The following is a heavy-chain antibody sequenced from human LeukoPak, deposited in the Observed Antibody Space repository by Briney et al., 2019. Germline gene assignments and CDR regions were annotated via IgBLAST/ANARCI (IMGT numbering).Heavy chain of an antibody. D-gene: IGHD2-15*01. J-gene: IGHJ4*02. CDR3: ARNGDITDY. V-gene: IGHV3-48*03. CDR1: GFTFSSYE. Sequence: GGSLRLSCAASGFTFSSYEMNWVRQAPGKGLEWVSFISSSGSTMYYADSVKGRFTISRDNAKNSLYLQMNSLRAEDTAVYYCARNGDITDYWGQGTLVTVSS. CDR2: ISSSGSTM.